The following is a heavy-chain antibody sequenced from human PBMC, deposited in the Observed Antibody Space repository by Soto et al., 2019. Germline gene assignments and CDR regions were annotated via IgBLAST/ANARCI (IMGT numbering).Heavy chain of an antibody. D-gene: IGHD5-18*01. CDR2: IYYSGST. Sequence: SETLSLTCTVSGGSISSYYWSWIRQPPGKGLEWIGYIYYSGSTNYNPSLKSRVTISVDTSKNQFSLKLSSVTAADTAVYYCARGGYSYIPLDWFDTWGQGTLVT. V-gene: IGHV4-59*01. CDR1: GGSISSYY. J-gene: IGHJ5*02. CDR3: ARGGYSYIPLDWFDT.